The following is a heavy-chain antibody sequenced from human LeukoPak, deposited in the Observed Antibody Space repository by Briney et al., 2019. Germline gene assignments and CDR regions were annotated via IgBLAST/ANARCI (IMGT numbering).Heavy chain of an antibody. CDR2: INPNSDVT. J-gene: IGHJ6*02. CDR1: GYTFIDYY. V-gene: IGHV1-2*02. Sequence: ASVKVSCKASGYTFIDYYIHWVRQAPGKGLEWMGSINPNSDVTNYAQNFQGRVTMTRDTFIRTAYMELSRLTSDDTAVYYCTRDGVASGMDVWGQGTMVTVSS. D-gene: IGHD5-12*01. CDR3: TRDGVASGMDV.